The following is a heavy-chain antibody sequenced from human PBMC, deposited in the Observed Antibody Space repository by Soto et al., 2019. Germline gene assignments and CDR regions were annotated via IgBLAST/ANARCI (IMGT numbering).Heavy chain of an antibody. CDR2: IYPSDSDT. CDR3: ASRITSLRYYYYAMDI. CDR1: GHTFTDYW. J-gene: IGHJ6*02. V-gene: IGHV5-51*01. Sequence: SLKISWEGSGHTFTDYWNGWVRHLPEKGLEWMGIIYPSDSDTRYSPSFQGHVTITVDNSTSTVYLQWNILKASDTATCYCASRITSLRYYYYAMDIWDQGSTFAISS.